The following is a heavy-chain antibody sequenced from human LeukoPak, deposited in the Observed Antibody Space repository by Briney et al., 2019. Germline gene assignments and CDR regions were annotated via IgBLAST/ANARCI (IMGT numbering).Heavy chain of an antibody. V-gene: IGHV4-31*03. CDR2: IYYSGST. J-gene: IGHJ4*02. CDR1: GGSISSGGYY. CDR3: ARALGNFYDSSGYLDL. Sequence: PSETLSLTCTVSGGSISSGGYYWSWIRQHPGKGLEWIGYIYYSGSTYYNPSLKSRVTISVDTSRNQFSLKLSSVTAADTAVYYLARALGNFYDSSGYLDLWGQGTLVNVFS. D-gene: IGHD3-22*01.